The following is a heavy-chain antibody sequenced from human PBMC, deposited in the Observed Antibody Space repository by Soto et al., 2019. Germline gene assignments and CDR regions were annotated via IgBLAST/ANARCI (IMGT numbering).Heavy chain of an antibody. J-gene: IGHJ5*02. CDR2: IYYSGST. V-gene: IGHV4-59*01. D-gene: IGHD6-19*01. Sequence: SETLSLTCTVSGGSISSYYWSWIRQPPGKGLEWIGYIYYSGSTNYNPSLKSRVTISVDTSKNQFSLKLSSVTAADTAVYYCARGRYSSGYFVTWGQGTLVTVSS. CDR1: GGSISSYY. CDR3: ARGRYSSGYFVT.